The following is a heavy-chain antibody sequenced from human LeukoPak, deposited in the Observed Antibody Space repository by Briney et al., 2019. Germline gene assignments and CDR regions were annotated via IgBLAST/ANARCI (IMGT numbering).Heavy chain of an antibody. V-gene: IGHV3-30*03. CDR1: GLTLSSFG. J-gene: IGHJ4*02. CDR2: ISYDGSNK. Sequence: PGRSLRLSCTASGLTLSSFGMHWVRQAPGKGLEWVAVISYDGSNKYYADSVKGRFTISRDNSKNTLYLQMNSLRAEDTAVYYCARGGSGSYRWFGYFDYWGQGTLVTVSS. D-gene: IGHD3-10*01. CDR3: ARGGSGSYRWFGYFDY.